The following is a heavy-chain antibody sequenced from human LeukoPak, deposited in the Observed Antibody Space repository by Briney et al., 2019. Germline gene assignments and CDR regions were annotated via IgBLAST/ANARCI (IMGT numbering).Heavy chain of an antibody. CDR2: IIPIFGTA. V-gene: IGHV1-69*06. J-gene: IGHJ5*02. CDR1: GGTFSSYA. Sequence: ASVKVSCKASGGTFSSYAISWVRQAPGQGLEWMGGIIPIFGTANYAQKFQGRATITADKSTSTAYMELSSLRSEDTAVYYCASVVVPAATGGGGFDPWGQGTLVTVSS. CDR3: ASVVVPAATGGGGFDP. D-gene: IGHD2-2*01.